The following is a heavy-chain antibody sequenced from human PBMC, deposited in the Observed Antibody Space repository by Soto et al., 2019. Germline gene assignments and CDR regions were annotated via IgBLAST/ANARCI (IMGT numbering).Heavy chain of an antibody. D-gene: IGHD2-2*01. V-gene: IGHV3-30*18. CDR3: AKRTPSVFDP. J-gene: IGHJ5*02. Sequence: LRLSCAASGFTFSSYGMHWVRQAPGKGLEWVAVISYDGSNKYYADSVKGRFTISRDNSKNTLYLQMNSLRAEDTAVYYCAKRTPSVFDPWGQGTLVTVS. CDR1: GFTFSSYG. CDR2: ISYDGSNK.